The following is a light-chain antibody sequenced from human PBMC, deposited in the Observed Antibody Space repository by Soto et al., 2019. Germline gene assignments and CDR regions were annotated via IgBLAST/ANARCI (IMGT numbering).Light chain of an antibody. CDR3: QQYYSYPLT. Sequence: DIQMTQSPSTLSASVGDRVTITCRASQSVGAWLAWYQQKPGKAPKFLIYDASNLESGVPSRFSGSGSGTDFTLTISCLQSEDFATYYCQQYYSYPLTFGGGTKVDIK. V-gene: IGKV1-5*01. J-gene: IGKJ4*01. CDR2: DAS. CDR1: QSVGAW.